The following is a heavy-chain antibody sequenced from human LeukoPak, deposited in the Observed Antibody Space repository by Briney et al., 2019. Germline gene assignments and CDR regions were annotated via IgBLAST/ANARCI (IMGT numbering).Heavy chain of an antibody. CDR3: AKSPYYYDSSFFDY. J-gene: IGHJ4*02. CDR1: GFTFSSYG. CDR2: ISYDGSNK. V-gene: IGHV3-30*18. D-gene: IGHD3-22*01. Sequence: GGSLRLSCAASGFTFSSYGMHWVRQAPGKGLEWVAVISYDGSNKYYADSVKGRFTISRDNSKNTLYLQMNSLRAEDTAVYYCAKSPYYYDSSFFDYWGQGTLVTVSS.